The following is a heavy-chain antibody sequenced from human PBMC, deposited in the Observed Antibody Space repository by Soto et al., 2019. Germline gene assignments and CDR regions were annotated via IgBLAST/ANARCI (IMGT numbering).Heavy chain of an antibody. V-gene: IGHV1-69*04. D-gene: IGHD3-16*01. CDR3: AREDGDMITFGGVMHYYYYMDV. J-gene: IGHJ6*03. Sequence: SVKVSCKASGGTFSSYTISWVRQAPGQGLEWMGRIIPILGIANYAQKFQGRVTITADKSTSTAYMELSSLRSEDTAVYYCAREDGDMITFGGVMHYYYYMDVWGKGTTVTVSS. CDR2: IIPILGIA. CDR1: GGTFSSYT.